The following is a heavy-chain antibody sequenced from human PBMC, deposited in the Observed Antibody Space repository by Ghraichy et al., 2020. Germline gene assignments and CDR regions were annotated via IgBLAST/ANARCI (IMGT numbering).Heavy chain of an antibody. CDR2: IRYDGSNK. D-gene: IGHD6-13*01. Sequence: GGSLRLSCAASGFTFSSYGMHWVRQAPGKGLEWVAFIRYDGSNKYYADSVKGRFTISRDSSKNTLYLQMNSLRAEDTAVYYCAKTRSSSWLNFDYWGQGTLLTLSS. CDR1: GFTFSSYG. CDR3: AKTRSSSWLNFDY. J-gene: IGHJ4*02. V-gene: IGHV3-30*02.